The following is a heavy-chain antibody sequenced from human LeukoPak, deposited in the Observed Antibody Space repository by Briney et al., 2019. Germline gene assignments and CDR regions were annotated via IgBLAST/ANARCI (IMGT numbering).Heavy chain of an antibody. CDR3: ATEPSRSYSFDHLDF. CDR1: VGTFNNYA. V-gene: IGHV1-69*04. J-gene: IGHJ4*02. CDR2: VVPMFGIR. Sequence: GASVKVSCKTSVGTFNNYAISCVRQAPGQGLEWRGRVVPMFGIRNYPQTFRGRVNITADKATNTVYMELRSLRAEDTAIYYCATEPSRSYSFDHLDFWGLGTPVTVSS. D-gene: IGHD5-12*01.